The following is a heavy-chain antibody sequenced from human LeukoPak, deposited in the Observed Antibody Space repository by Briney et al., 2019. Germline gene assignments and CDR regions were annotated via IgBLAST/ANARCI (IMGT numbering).Heavy chain of an antibody. CDR2: IYPGDSDT. J-gene: IGHJ4*02. Sequence: GESLKISCKGSGYSFTSYWIGWVRQMPGKGLEWMGIIYPGDSDTRYSPSFQGQVTISADKSISTAYLQWSSLKASGTAMYYCARRRDGYAVEYYFDYWGQGTLVTVSS. CDR3: ARRRDGYAVEYYFDY. D-gene: IGHD5-24*01. CDR1: GYSFTSYW. V-gene: IGHV5-51*01.